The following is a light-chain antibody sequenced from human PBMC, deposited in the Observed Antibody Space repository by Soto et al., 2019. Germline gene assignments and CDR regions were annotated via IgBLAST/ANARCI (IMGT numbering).Light chain of an antibody. CDR2: AVS. J-gene: IGKJ4*01. CDR3: QQLKSYPQST. Sequence: IQLTQSPSFLSASVGDRVSITCRASQDISSYLAWYQQKPGKAPKLLIYAVSTLQSGVPSRFSGTESGTEFTLTISSLQPEDFATYYCQQLKSYPQSTFGGGTKVEIK. CDR1: QDISSY. V-gene: IGKV1-9*01.